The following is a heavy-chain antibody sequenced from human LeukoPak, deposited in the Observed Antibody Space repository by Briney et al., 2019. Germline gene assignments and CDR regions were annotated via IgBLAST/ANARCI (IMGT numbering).Heavy chain of an antibody. Sequence: PSETLSLTCTVSGYSISSGYYWGWIRQPPGKGLVWIGSIYHSGSTYYNPSLKSRVTISVDTSKNQFSLKLSSVTAADTAVYYCARDFPDYYDSSGYFDYWGQGTLVTVSS. J-gene: IGHJ4*02. CDR3: ARDFPDYYDSSGYFDY. V-gene: IGHV4-38-2*02. CDR1: GYSISSGYY. D-gene: IGHD3-22*01. CDR2: IYHSGST.